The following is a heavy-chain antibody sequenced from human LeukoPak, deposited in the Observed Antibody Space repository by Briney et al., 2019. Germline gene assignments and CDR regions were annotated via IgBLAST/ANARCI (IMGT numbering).Heavy chain of an antibody. CDR1: GGSISSSSYY. V-gene: IGHV4-39*07. Sequence: SETLSLTCTVSGGSISSSSYYWGWIRQPPGKGLEWIGSIYYSGSTYYNPSLKSRVTISVDTSKNQFSLKLSSVTAADTAVYYCARARGVNGEIDYWGQGTLVTVSS. CDR2: IYYSGST. CDR3: ARARGVNGEIDY. J-gene: IGHJ4*02.